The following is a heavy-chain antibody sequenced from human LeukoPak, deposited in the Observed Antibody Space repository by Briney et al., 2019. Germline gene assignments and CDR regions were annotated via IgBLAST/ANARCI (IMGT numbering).Heavy chain of an antibody. J-gene: IGHJ4*02. D-gene: IGHD2-15*01. CDR2: ISSSGSTI. Sequence: GGSLRLSCAASGFTFSSYEMNWVRQAPGKGLEWVSYISSSGSTIYYAGSVKGRFTISRDNSKNSLYLQMNSLRTEDTALYYCAKDGTATLGYFDYWGQGTLVTVSS. V-gene: IGHV3-48*03. CDR3: AKDGTATLGYFDY. CDR1: GFTFSSYE.